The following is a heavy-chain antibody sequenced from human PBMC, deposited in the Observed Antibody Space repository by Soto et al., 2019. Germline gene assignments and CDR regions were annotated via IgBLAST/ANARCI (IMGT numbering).Heavy chain of an antibody. J-gene: IGHJ4*02. Sequence: QPGGALRLSCVTSGFTFANYGMGWVRQAPGRGLEWVSGISSSGGRTYYADSVKGRFTISRDNSKNTLFLQMNSLRAEDTAVYYCAKVAKSRVVIEYFDYWGQGSLVPVSS. CDR2: ISSSGGRT. CDR1: GFTFANYG. CDR3: AKVAKSRVVIEYFDY. D-gene: IGHD3-3*01. V-gene: IGHV3-23*01.